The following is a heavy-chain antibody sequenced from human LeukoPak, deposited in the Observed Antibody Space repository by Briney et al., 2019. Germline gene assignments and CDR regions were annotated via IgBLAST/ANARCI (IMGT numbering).Heavy chain of an antibody. CDR2: INHSGST. J-gene: IGHJ6*03. D-gene: IGHD1-26*01. CDR3: ARDGPSSYYYYMDV. CDR1: DGSFSSYY. Sequence: PSETLSLTCGVYDGSFSSYYWSWIRQPPGKGLEWIGEINHSGSTNYNPSLKSRVTISVDTSKNQFSLKLSSVTAADTAVYYCARDGPSSYYYYMDVWGKGTTVTVSS. V-gene: IGHV4-34*01.